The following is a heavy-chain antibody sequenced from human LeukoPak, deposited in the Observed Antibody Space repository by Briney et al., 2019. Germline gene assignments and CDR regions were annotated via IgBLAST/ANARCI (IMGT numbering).Heavy chain of an antibody. J-gene: IGHJ4*02. D-gene: IGHD2-2*01. CDR2: VSYDGDNK. Sequence: GGSLRLSCAASGFTFSSYGIHWVRQAPGKGLEWVAVVSYDGDNKYYADSVKGRFTISRDNSKNTLYLQMNSLRVEDTAVYYCARGSSSSYLGQVDYWGQGTLVTVSS. V-gene: IGHV3-33*01. CDR3: ARGSSSSYLGQVDY. CDR1: GFTFSSYG.